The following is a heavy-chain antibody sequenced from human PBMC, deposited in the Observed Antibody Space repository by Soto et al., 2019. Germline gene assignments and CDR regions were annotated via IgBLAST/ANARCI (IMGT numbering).Heavy chain of an antibody. CDR1: GGSINTFY. CDR3: AREGSYGAYNFAHGIQLWSFDF. D-gene: IGHD5-18*01. V-gene: IGHV4-4*07. CDR2: IFSSGST. J-gene: IGHJ4*02. Sequence: SETLSLTCTVSGGSINTFYWSWVRQPAGKGLEWIGRIFSSGSTSFNPSLESRVAMSVDTSKNHFSLNLSSVTAADMAVYYCAREGSYGAYNFAHGIQLWSFDFWGQGALVTVSS.